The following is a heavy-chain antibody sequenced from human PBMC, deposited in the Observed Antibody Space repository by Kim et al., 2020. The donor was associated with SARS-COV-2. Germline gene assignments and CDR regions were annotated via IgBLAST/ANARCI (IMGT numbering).Heavy chain of an antibody. Sequence: ASVKVSCKASGYTFTSYGISWVRQAPGQGLEWMGWISAYNGNTNYAQKLQGRVTMTTDTSTSTAYMELRSLRSDDTAVYYCARDMIVVVTLYYYGMDVWGQGTTVTVSS. V-gene: IGHV1-18*04. CDR2: ISAYNGNT. D-gene: IGHD3-22*01. CDR3: ARDMIVVVTLYYYGMDV. CDR1: GYTFTSYG. J-gene: IGHJ6*02.